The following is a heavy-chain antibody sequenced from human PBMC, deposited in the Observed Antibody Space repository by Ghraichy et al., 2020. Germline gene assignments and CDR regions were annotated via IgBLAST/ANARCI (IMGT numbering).Heavy chain of an antibody. D-gene: IGHD2-15*01. CDR2: ISDNGVNT. CDR3: ARVIFGDKGYFDY. J-gene: IGHJ4*02. V-gene: IGHV3-64*01. Sequence: GGSLRLSCAASGFTFSSYAMHWVRQAPGKGLEYVSAISDNGVNTYYAHSVKGRFTISRDNSKNTLYLQMGSLRAEDMAVYYCARVIFGDKGYFDYWGQGTLVTVSS. CDR1: GFTFSSYA.